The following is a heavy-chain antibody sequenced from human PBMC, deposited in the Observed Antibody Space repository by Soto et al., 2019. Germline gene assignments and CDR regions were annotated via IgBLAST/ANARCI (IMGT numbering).Heavy chain of an antibody. D-gene: IGHD1-1*01. Sequence: QVHLQESGPGLVKPSQTLSLTCTVSGGFISSGGGYHWSWIRQYPEKGLEWIGYIYYSGTTSYNASLKGRISISMDTSQNQYSPKLTSMTAADTAVYYCARGGTGSSYDYWGQGTLVTVSS. CDR2: IYYSGTT. J-gene: IGHJ4*02. CDR3: ARGGTGSSYDY. V-gene: IGHV4-31*03. CDR1: GGFISSGGGYH.